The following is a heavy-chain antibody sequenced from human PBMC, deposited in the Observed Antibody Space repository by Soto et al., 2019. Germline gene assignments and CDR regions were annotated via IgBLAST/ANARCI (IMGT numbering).Heavy chain of an antibody. CDR3: ARDGWELEIDY. Sequence: EVQLVESGGGLVQPEGSLRLSCAASGFTFSSYWMSWVRQAPGKGLEWVANIKQDGSEKYYVDSVKGRFTISRDNAKNSLYLQMNSLRAEDTAVYYCARDGWELEIDYWGQGTLVTVSS. J-gene: IGHJ4*02. D-gene: IGHD1-26*01. CDR2: IKQDGSEK. CDR1: GFTFSSYW. V-gene: IGHV3-7*05.